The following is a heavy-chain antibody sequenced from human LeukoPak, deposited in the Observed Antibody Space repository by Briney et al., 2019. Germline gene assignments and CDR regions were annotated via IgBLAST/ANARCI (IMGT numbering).Heavy chain of an antibody. CDR2: IYSGGST. V-gene: IGHV3-53*01. CDR3: ASAGNYYNFDY. CDR1: GFIVSSNY. J-gene: IGHJ4*02. Sequence: GGSLRLSYAASGFIVSSNYMSWVRQAPGKGLEWVSVIYSGGSTYYADSATGRFTISRDTSKNTLYLQMNSLRAEDTAVSYCASAGNYYNFDYWGQGTLVTVSS. D-gene: IGHD3-10*01.